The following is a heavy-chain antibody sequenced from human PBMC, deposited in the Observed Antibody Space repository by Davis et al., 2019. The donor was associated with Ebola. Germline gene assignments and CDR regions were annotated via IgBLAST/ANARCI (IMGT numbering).Heavy chain of an antibody. CDR3: ARPTIFGVVDY. CDR1: GYSFTTYW. Sequence: KVSCKGSGYSFTTYWIAWVRQTPAKGLEWMGIIYPGDSDTRYSPSFQGQVTLPVDRSISTAYLQWSSLKASDPAMYYLARPTIFGVVDYWGQGTLVTVSS. D-gene: IGHD3-3*01. V-gene: IGHV5-51*01. CDR2: IYPGDSDT. J-gene: IGHJ4*02.